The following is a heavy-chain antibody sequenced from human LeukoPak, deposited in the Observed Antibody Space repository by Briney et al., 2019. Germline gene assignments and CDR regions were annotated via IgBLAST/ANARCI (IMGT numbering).Heavy chain of an antibody. CDR2: ISSSGSTI. J-gene: IGHJ4*02. Sequence: GGPLGFSGEAPEFTFSNYSLSWFRQAPGKGLNWVSYISSSGSTIYYADSVKGRFTISRDNAKNSLYLQMNSLRAEDTAVYYCARGAVVVPAAIWGQGTLVTVSS. CDR3: ARGAVVVPAAI. D-gene: IGHD2-2*01. CDR1: EFTFSNYS. V-gene: IGHV3-11*01.